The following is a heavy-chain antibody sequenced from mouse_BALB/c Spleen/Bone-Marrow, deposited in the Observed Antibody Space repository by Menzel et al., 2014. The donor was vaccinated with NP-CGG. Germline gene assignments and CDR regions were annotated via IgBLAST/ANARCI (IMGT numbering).Heavy chain of an antibody. CDR1: GYTFTSYW. CDR3: TRSGYGSSSLDY. CDR2: IYPSDSYT. D-gene: IGHD1-1*01. J-gene: IGHJ2*01. Sequence: QVQLQQSGAELVRPGASVKLSCKASGYTFTSYWINWVKQRPGQGLEWIGNIYPSDSYTNYNQKFKDKATLTVDKSSSTAYVQLSSPTSEDSAVYYCTRSGYGSSSLDYWGQGTTLTVSS. V-gene: IGHV1-69*02.